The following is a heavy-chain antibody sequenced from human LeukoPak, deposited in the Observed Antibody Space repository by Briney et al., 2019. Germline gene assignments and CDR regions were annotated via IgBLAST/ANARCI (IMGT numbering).Heavy chain of an antibody. J-gene: IGHJ4*02. Sequence: GGSLRLSCAASGFTVSSNYMSWVRQAPGKGLEWVGRIKSKTDGGTTDYAAPVKGRFTISRDDSKNTLYLQMNSLKTEDTAVYYCTTEDFVVVVAANFDYWGQGTLVTVSS. V-gene: IGHV3-15*01. D-gene: IGHD2-15*01. CDR3: TTEDFVVVVAANFDY. CDR1: GFTVSSNY. CDR2: IKSKTDGGTT.